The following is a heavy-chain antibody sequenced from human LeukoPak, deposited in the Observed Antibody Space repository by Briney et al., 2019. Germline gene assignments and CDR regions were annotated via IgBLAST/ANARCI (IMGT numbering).Heavy chain of an antibody. J-gene: IGHJ4*02. CDR2: SHSGGNP. D-gene: IGHD1-26*01. V-gene: IGHV3-53*05. Sequence: GGSLRLSCEASGFTVSSNHMTWVRQAPGKGLEWVSLSHSGGNPYYADSVKGRFTISRDNSKNTLYLQMNSLRAEDTAMYYCARDQTPMDSGSYGFDYWGQGTLVTVSS. CDR3: ARDQTPMDSGSYGFDY. CDR1: GFTVSSNH.